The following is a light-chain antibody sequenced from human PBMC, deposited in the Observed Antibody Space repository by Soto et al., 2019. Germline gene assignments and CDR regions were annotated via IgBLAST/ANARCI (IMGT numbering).Light chain of an antibody. V-gene: IGLV2-8*01. CDR2: EVS. CDR1: SSDVGGYNY. J-gene: IGLJ1*01. Sequence: SVLTQPPSASGSTGQSVTISCTGTSSDVGGYNYVSWYQQHPGKAPKLMIYEVSKRPSGVPDRFSGSKSGNTASLTVSGLQAEDEADYYCSSYAGSNNYVFGTGTKLTVL. CDR3: SSYAGSNNYV.